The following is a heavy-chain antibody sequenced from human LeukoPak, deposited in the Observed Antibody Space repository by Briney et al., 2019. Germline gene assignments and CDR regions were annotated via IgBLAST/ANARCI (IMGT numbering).Heavy chain of an antibody. CDR1: GDSVTTYY. J-gene: IGHJ4*02. V-gene: IGHV4-59*02. Sequence: SETLSLTCTVSGDSVTTYYWSWIRQPPGKGLESIGYIYYSGSTTYNPSLKSRVTISIDTSKNQFSLKLSSVTAADRAVYYCARLAPYSSSWYIDYWGQGTLVTVSS. CDR3: ARLAPYSSSWYIDY. CDR2: IYYSGST. D-gene: IGHD6-13*01.